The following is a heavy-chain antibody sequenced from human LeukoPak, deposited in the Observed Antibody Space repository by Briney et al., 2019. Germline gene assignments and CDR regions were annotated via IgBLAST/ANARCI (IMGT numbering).Heavy chain of an antibody. CDR2: ISSSGSTI. V-gene: IGHV3-48*03. CDR1: GFTFSSYE. J-gene: IGHJ4*02. Sequence: GGSLRLSCAASGFTFSSYEMNWVRQAPGKGLEWVSYISSSGSTIYYAASVKGRFTISRDNAKNSLYLQMNSLRAEDTAIYYCARVIAAAGYYWGQGTLVTVSS. CDR3: ARVIAAAGYY. D-gene: IGHD6-13*01.